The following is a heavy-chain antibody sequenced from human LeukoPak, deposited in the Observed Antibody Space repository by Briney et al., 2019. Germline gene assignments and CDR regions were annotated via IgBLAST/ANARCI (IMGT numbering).Heavy chain of an antibody. Sequence: NPSETLSLTCTVSGGSISSYYWSWIRQPPGKGLEWIGYIYYSGSTNYNPSLKSRVTISVDTSKNQFSLKLSSVTAADTAVYYCAREVGGDYYYYGMDVWGQGTTVTVSS. CDR3: AREVGGDYYYYGMDV. CDR2: IYYSGST. CDR1: GGSISSYY. J-gene: IGHJ6*02. V-gene: IGHV4-59*01. D-gene: IGHD2-15*01.